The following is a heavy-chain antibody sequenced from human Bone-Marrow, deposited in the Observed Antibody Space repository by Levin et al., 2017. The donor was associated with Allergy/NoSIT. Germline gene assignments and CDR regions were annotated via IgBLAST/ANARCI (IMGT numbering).Heavy chain of an antibody. CDR1: GFTFSSYD. Sequence: GGSLRLSCAASGFTFSSYDMHWVRQATGKGLEWVSAIGTAGDTYYPGSVKGRFTISRENAKNSLYLQMNSLRAGDTAMYYCARATTVIFSARFDPWGQGTLVTVSS. V-gene: IGHV3-13*01. D-gene: IGHD4-17*01. CDR2: IGTAGDT. CDR3: ARATTVIFSARFDP. J-gene: IGHJ5*02.